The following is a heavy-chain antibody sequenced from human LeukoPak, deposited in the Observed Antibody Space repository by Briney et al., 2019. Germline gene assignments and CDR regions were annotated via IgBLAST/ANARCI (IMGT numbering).Heavy chain of an antibody. CDR1: GGSISSGDYY. Sequence: SQTLSLTCTVSGGSISSGDYYWSWIRQPPGKGLEWIGCIYYSGSTYYNPSLKSRVTISVDTSKNQFSLKLSSVTAADTAVYYCARVRVGANPPYFDYWGQGTLVTVSS. J-gene: IGHJ4*02. CDR2: IYYSGST. D-gene: IGHD1-26*01. V-gene: IGHV4-30-4*01. CDR3: ARVRVGANPPYFDY.